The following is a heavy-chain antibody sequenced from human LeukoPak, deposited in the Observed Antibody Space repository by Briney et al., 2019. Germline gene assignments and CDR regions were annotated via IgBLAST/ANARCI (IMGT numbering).Heavy chain of an antibody. V-gene: IGHV4-38-2*02. CDR2: IYHSGST. J-gene: IGHJ4*02. Sequence: SETLSLTCTVSGYSISSGYYWGWIRQPPGKGLEWIGSIYHSGSTYYNPSLKSRVTISVDTSKNQFSLKLSSVTAADTAVYYCARGEMATAFAVNYWGQGTLVTVSS. D-gene: IGHD5-24*01. CDR3: ARGEMATAFAVNY. CDR1: GYSISSGYY.